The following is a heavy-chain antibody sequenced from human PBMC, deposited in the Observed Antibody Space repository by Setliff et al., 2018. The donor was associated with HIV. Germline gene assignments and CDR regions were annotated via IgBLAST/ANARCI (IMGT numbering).Heavy chain of an antibody. CDR1: GGSISSDSYY. Sequence: PSETLSLTCTVSGGSISSDSYYWSWIRQPAGKGLEWIGRIYTSGSSNYNPSLQSRVTMSADTSKNHFSLKLTSMTATDTAVYYCASEKKAWSVSDSFYEYWGQGVPVTVSS. D-gene: IGHD3-3*01. V-gene: IGHV4-61*02. J-gene: IGHJ4*02. CDR3: ASEKKAWSVSDSFYEY. CDR2: IYTSGSS.